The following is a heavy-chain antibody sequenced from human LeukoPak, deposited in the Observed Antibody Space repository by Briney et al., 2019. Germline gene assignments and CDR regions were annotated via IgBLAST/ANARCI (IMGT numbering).Heavy chain of an antibody. CDR1: GFTFSNAW. CDR3: TTEFKELGSFFYFYYMDV. J-gene: IGHJ6*03. Sequence: PGGSLRLSCAASGFTFSNAWMSWVRQAPGKGLEWVGRIKTKSEGGTTDYAAPAKGRFTISRDDSKNALFLQMDSLKSDDTAMYYCTTEFKELGSFFYFYYMDVWGTGTTVTISS. D-gene: IGHD3-10*01. V-gene: IGHV3-15*01. CDR2: IKTKSEGGTT.